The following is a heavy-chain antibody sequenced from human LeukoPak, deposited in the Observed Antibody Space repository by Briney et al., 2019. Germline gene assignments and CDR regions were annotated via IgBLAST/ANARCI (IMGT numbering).Heavy chain of an antibody. J-gene: IGHJ4*02. CDR2: IRYDGSNK. D-gene: IGHD4-23*01. Sequence: GGSLRLSCAASGFTFSSYGMHWVRQAPGKGLEWVAFIRYDGSNKYYADSVKGRFTISRDNSKNTLYLQMNSLRAEDTAVYYCAKKRSDYGGNLGYFDYWGQGTLVTVSS. CDR1: GFTFSSYG. CDR3: AKKRSDYGGNLGYFDY. V-gene: IGHV3-30*02.